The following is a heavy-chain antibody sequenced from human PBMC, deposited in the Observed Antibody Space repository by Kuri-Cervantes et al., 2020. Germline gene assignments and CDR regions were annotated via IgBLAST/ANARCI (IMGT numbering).Heavy chain of an antibody. CDR3: ASGYGDEVAEYFQH. CDR1: GGSFSGYY. Sequence: SETLSLTCAVYGGSFSGYYWSWIRQPPGKGLEWIGEINHSGSTNYNPSLKSRVTISVDTSKNQFSLKLSSVTAADTAVYYCASGYGDEVAEYFQHWGQGTLVTVSS. J-gene: IGHJ1*01. CDR2: INHSGST. D-gene: IGHD4-17*01. V-gene: IGHV4-34*01.